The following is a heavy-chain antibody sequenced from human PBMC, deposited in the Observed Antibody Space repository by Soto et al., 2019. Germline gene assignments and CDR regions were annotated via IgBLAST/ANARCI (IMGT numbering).Heavy chain of an antibody. CDR2: IYYSGST. J-gene: IGHJ4*02. CDR3: ARAPTGYSSSWYDY. V-gene: IGHV4-31*03. D-gene: IGHD6-13*01. Sequence: QVQLQESGPGLVKPSQTLSLTCTVSGGSISSGGYYWSWIRQHPGKGLEWIGYIYYSGSTYYNPSLTSRVTISVDTSKNQFSLKLSSVTAADTAVYYCARAPTGYSSSWYDYWGQGTLVTVSS. CDR1: GGSISSGGYY.